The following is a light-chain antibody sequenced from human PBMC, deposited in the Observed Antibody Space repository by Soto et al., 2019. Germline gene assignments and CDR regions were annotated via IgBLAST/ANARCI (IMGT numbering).Light chain of an antibody. Sequence: EIVLTQSPGTLSLSPGERATLSCRASQSVSSSYVAWYQQKPGQAPRLLIYEASIRAIVIPDRFSGSGSGTVFTLTISRLEPEDLGVYHCQQYGSSPPTFGQGSKVEIK. J-gene: IGKJ1*01. V-gene: IGKV3-20*01. CDR1: QSVSSSY. CDR3: QQYGSSPPT. CDR2: EAS.